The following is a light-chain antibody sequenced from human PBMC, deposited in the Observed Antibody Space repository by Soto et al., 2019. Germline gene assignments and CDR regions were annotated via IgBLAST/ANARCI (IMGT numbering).Light chain of an antibody. Sequence: QSALTQPASVSGSPGQSITISCTGTSSDVGGYNYVSWYQQHPDKAPKLMIYDVSNRPSGVSNRFSGSKSDNTASLAISGLQAEDEADYYCSSYTSTSAVVFGGGTKLTVL. CDR3: SSYTSTSAVV. J-gene: IGLJ2*01. CDR1: SSDVGGYNY. CDR2: DVS. V-gene: IGLV2-14*01.